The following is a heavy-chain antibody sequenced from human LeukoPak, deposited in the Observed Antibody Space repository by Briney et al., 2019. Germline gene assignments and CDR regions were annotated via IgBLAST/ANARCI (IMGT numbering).Heavy chain of an antibody. D-gene: IGHD5-18*01. Sequence: GGSLRLSCAASGFTFSSYSMNWVRQAPGKGLEWVAYISSSSNIMYHADSVKGRFTISRDNAKNSLYLQMNSLKTEDTAVYYCARDSSIQSLDPWGQGTLVTVSS. J-gene: IGHJ5*02. V-gene: IGHV3-48*01. CDR1: GFTFSSYS. CDR2: ISSSSNIM. CDR3: ARDSSIQSLDP.